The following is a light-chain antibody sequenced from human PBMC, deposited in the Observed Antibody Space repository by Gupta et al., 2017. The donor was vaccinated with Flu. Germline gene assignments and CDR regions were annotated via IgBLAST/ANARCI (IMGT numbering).Light chain of an antibody. CDR3: QKSNSFPLA. J-gene: IGKJ4*01. CDR2: ATS. Sequence: DMQMTQSPSPLTASVGDRVTITCRASECIRSYLAWYQQKPGKAPNLLIYATSSLQRGVSSRFSGSGSGTDFTLTISSLQPEDFATYYCQKSNSFPLAFGGGTKVEIK. CDR1: ECIRSY. V-gene: IGKV1-12*01.